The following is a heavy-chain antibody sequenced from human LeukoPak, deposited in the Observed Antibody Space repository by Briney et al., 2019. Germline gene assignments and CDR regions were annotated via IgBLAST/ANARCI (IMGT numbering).Heavy chain of an antibody. D-gene: IGHD3-10*01. J-gene: IGHJ6*03. Sequence: PSETLSLTCAVSGGSISSNTWWSWVRQPPGKGLEWIGEIYHSGSTYYNPSLKSRVTISVDTSKNQFSLKLSSVTAADTAVYYCARSPITMVRGDYYYYYMDVWGKGTTVTVSS. CDR1: GGSISSNTW. CDR3: ARSPITMVRGDYYYYYMDV. V-gene: IGHV4-4*02. CDR2: IYHSGST.